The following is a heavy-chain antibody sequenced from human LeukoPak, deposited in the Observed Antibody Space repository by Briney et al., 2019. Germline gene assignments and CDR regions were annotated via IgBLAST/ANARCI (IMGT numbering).Heavy chain of an antibody. CDR1: GFIFDDYA. V-gene: IGHV3-9*03. Sequence: GGSLRLSCAASGFIFDDYAMHWVRQAPGKGLEWVSGISWDSDSIDYADSVKGRFTISRDNANNSLYLQMNSLRAEDMAMYYCAKGGGGRLIYYYYMDVWGKGTTVTVSS. J-gene: IGHJ6*03. CDR2: ISWDSDSI. D-gene: IGHD3-16*01. CDR3: AKGGGGRLIYYYYMDV.